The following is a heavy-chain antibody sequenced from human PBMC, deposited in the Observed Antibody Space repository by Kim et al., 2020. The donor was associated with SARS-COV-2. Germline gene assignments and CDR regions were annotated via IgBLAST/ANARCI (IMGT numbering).Heavy chain of an antibody. V-gene: IGHV1-46*01. CDR1: GYTFTSYY. CDR3: ARDGGYSGPRDFIYYYYYYGMDV. Sequence: ASVKVSCKASGYTFTSYYMHWVRQAPGQGLEWMGIINPSGGSTSYAQKFQGRVTMTRDTSTSTVYMELSSLRSEDTAVYYCARDGGYSGPRDFIYYYYYYGMDVWGQGTTVTVSS. D-gene: IGHD5-12*01. CDR2: INPSGGST. J-gene: IGHJ6*02.